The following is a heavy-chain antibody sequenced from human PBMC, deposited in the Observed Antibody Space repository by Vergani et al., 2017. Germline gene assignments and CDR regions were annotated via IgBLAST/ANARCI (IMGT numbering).Heavy chain of an antibody. CDR1: GFTFSSYS. J-gene: IGHJ4*02. CDR3: VRRVAVAAFDY. D-gene: IGHD6-19*01. V-gene: IGHV3-48*04. CDR2: IGSTGTTI. Sequence: QLVESGGGLVQPVGSLRLSCAASGFTFSSYSMNWVRQAPVQGLEWVSFIGSTGTTIYYADSVKGRFTISIDNAKNSLYLQMNSLRAEDTAVYYCVRRVAVAAFDYWGQGTLVTVSS.